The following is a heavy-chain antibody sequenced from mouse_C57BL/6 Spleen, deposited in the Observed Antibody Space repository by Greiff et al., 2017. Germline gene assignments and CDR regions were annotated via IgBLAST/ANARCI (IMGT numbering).Heavy chain of an antibody. V-gene: IGHV1-81*01. Sequence: VQLQESGAELARPGASVKLSCKASGYTFTSSGISWVKQRTGQGLEWIGEIYPRSGNTYYNEKFKGKATLTADKSSSTAYMELRSLTSEDSAVYFCARGEGYSNYDYWGQGTTLTVSS. CDR1: GYTFTSSG. D-gene: IGHD2-5*01. CDR2: IYPRSGNT. CDR3: ARGEGYSNYDY. J-gene: IGHJ2*01.